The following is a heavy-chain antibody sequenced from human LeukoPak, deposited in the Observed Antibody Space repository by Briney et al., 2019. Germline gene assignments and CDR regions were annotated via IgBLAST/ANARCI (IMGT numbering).Heavy chain of an antibody. J-gene: IGHJ3*01. D-gene: IGHD3-3*01. V-gene: IGHV4-4*09. Sequence: PSETLSLTCAVSGVSISPYYWAWIRQPPGKGLEWIGYIHTSGSNNQYPSLKSRVTISVDKSKNHFSLRLASVTAADTAVYYCARLSAAVHLGAFDLWGQGTMVTVSS. CDR3: ARLSAAVHLGAFDL. CDR1: GVSISPYY. CDR2: IHTSGSN.